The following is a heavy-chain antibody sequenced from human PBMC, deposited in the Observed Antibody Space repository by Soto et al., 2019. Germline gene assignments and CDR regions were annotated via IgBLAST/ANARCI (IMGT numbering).Heavy chain of an antibody. CDR2: IWYDGSNK. Sequence: QVQLVESGGGVVQPGRSLRLSCAASGFTFSSYGMHWVRQAPGKGLEWVAVIWYDGSNKYYADSVKGRFTISRDNSKNTLYLQMNSLRAEDTAVYYCARDLSSIAAPNWFDPWGQGTLVTVSS. V-gene: IGHV3-33*01. CDR1: GFTFSSYG. CDR3: ARDLSSIAAPNWFDP. J-gene: IGHJ5*02. D-gene: IGHD6-6*01.